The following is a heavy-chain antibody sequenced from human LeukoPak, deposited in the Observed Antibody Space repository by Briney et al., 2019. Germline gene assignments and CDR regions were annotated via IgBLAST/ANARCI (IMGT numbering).Heavy chain of an antibody. Sequence: GGSLRLSCAASGFTFSSYAMSWVRQAPGKGLEWVSAISGSGGGTYYADSVKGRFTISRDNSKNTLYLQMNSLRAEDTAVYYCAKITMIVVGPFDYWGQGTLVTVSS. CDR3: AKITMIVVGPFDY. CDR2: ISGSGGGT. V-gene: IGHV3-23*01. D-gene: IGHD3-22*01. CDR1: GFTFSSYA. J-gene: IGHJ4*02.